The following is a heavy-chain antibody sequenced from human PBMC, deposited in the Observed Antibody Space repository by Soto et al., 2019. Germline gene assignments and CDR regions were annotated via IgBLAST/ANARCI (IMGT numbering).Heavy chain of an antibody. CDR3: AKVSLGALTFTDYYYYGLDV. CDR2: ISGGGGST. CDR1: GFTFSTYA. Sequence: EVQLLASGGGLVQPGGSLRLSCAASGFTFSTYAMNWVRQGPGKGLEWVSAISGGGGSTYYADSVKGRVTISRDNSKNALYLQMNSLRAEDTAVYYCAKVSLGALTFTDYYYYGLDVWGQGTTVTVSS. J-gene: IGHJ6*02. V-gene: IGHV3-23*01. D-gene: IGHD1-26*01.